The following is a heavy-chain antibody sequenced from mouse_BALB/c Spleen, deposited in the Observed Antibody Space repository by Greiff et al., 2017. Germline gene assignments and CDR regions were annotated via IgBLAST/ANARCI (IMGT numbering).Heavy chain of an antibody. V-gene: IGHV1-80*01. D-gene: IGHD1-1*01. Sequence: VQLQQSGAELVRPGSSVKISCKASGYAFSSYWMNWVKQRPGQGLEWIGQIYPGDGDTNYNGKFKGKATLTADKSSSTAYMQLSSLTSEDSAVYFCARTGGSSPFAYWGQGTLVTVSA. J-gene: IGHJ3*01. CDR3: ARTGGSSPFAY. CDR2: IYPGDGDT. CDR1: GYAFSSYW.